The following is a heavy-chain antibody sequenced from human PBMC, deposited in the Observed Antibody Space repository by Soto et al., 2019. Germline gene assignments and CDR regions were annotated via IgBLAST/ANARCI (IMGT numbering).Heavy chain of an antibody. Sequence: QVHLVQSGAEVKKPGASVKVSCKGSGYAFTTYGITWVRQAPGQGLEWMGWISAHNGNTNYAQKLQGRDTVTRDTSTSTAYMELRSLRSDDKAVYYCARGRYGDYWGQGALVTVSS. CDR1: GYAFTTYG. J-gene: IGHJ4*02. V-gene: IGHV1-18*01. CDR2: ISAHNGNT. CDR3: ARGRYGDY. D-gene: IGHD1-1*01.